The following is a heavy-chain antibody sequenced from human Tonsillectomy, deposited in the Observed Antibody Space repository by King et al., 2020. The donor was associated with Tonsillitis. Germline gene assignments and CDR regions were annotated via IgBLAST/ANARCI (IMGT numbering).Heavy chain of an antibody. CDR3: ARAGPGGDAFDI. Sequence: QLVQSGAEVKKPGASVKVSCKASGYTFTSYYMHWVLQAPGQGLEWMGIINPSGGSTSYAQKFQGRVTMTRDTSTSTVYMELSSLRSEDTAVYYCARAGPGGDAFDIWGQGTMVTVSS. CDR1: GYTFTSYY. V-gene: IGHV1-46*01. CDR2: INPSGGST. J-gene: IGHJ3*02. D-gene: IGHD4-23*01.